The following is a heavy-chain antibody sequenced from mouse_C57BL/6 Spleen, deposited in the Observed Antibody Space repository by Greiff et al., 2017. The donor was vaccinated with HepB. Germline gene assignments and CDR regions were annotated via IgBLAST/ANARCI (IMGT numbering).Heavy chain of an antibody. Sequence: EVHLVESGGGLVKPGGSLKLSCAASGFTFSDYGMHWVRQAPEKGLEWVAYISSGSSTIYYADTVKGRFTISRDNAKNTLFLQMTSLRSEDTAMYYCAYSNYYYYAMDYWGQGTSVTVSS. CDR1: GFTFSDYG. V-gene: IGHV5-17*01. J-gene: IGHJ4*01. D-gene: IGHD2-5*01. CDR3: AYSNYYYYAMDY. CDR2: ISSGSSTI.